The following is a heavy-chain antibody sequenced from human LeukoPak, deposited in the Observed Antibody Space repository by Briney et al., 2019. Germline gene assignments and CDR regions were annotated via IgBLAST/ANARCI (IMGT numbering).Heavy chain of an antibody. V-gene: IGHV1-69*04. CDR2: IIPILGIA. CDR1: VGTFSSYA. CDR3: ARGVSLNYYYYYCMDV. D-gene: IGHD3-16*02. Sequence: SVKVSCKAAVGTFSSYAISWVRQAPGQGLEWMGRIIPILGIANYAQKFQGRVTITADKSTSTAYMELSSLRSEDTAVYYCARGVSLNYYYYYCMDVWGQGTTVSVSS. J-gene: IGHJ6*02.